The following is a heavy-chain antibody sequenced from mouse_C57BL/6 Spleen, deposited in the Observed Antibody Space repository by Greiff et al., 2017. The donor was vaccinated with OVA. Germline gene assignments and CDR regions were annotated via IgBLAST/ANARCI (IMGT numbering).Heavy chain of an antibody. CDR1: GFTFSDAW. V-gene: IGHV6-6*01. CDR2: IRNKANNHAT. D-gene: IGHD1-1*01. Sequence: EVHLVESGGGLVQPGGSMKLSCAASGFTFSDAWMDWVRQSPEKGLEWVAEIRNKANNHATYYAESVKGRFTISRDDSKSSVYLQMNSLRAEDTGIYYCTSYYYGSRDWYFDVWGTGTTVTVSS. CDR3: TSYYYGSRDWYFDV. J-gene: IGHJ1*03.